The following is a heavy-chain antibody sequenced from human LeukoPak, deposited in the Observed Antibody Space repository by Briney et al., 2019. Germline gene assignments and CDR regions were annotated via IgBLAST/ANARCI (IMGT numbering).Heavy chain of an antibody. J-gene: IGHJ4*02. CDR2: IIPIFGTA. CDR1: GGTFSSYA. Sequence: SVKVSCKASGGTFSSYAISWVRQAPGQGLEWMGGIIPIFGTANYAQKFQDRVTITADESTSTAYMELSSLRSEDTAVYYCAILSYYYDSSGYSIFDYWGQGTLVTVSS. V-gene: IGHV1-69*13. D-gene: IGHD3-22*01. CDR3: AILSYYYDSSGYSIFDY.